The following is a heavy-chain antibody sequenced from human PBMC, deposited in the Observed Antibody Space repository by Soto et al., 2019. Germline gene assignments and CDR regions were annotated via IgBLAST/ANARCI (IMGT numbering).Heavy chain of an antibody. Sequence: GWSLRLSCASSVFTVSSNYMSWVRQAPGKGLEWVSVIYSGGSTYYADSVKGRFTISRDNSKNTLYLQMNSLRAEDTAVYYCARDPGDGYNKGVWYFDLWGRGTLVTVSS. CDR2: IYSGGST. J-gene: IGHJ2*01. CDR1: VFTVSSNY. D-gene: IGHD5-12*01. CDR3: ARDPGDGYNKGVWYFDL. V-gene: IGHV3-53*01.